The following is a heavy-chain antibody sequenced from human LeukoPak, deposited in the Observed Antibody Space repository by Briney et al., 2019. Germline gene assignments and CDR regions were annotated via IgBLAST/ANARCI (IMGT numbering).Heavy chain of an antibody. D-gene: IGHD3-22*01. CDR1: GFSFSRNA. CDR3: AKDSHSGYYDSSGYYPPLGY. Sequence: GGSLRLSCTASGFSFSRNAMSWVRQAPGKGLEWVSAISGSGGSTYYADSVKGRFTISRDNSKNTLYLQMNSLRAEDTAVYYCAKDSHSGYYDSSGYYPPLGYWGQGTLVTVSS. J-gene: IGHJ4*02. CDR2: ISGSGGST. V-gene: IGHV3-23*01.